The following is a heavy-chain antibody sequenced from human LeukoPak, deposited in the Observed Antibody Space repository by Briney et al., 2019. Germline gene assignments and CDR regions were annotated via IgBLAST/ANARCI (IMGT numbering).Heavy chain of an antibody. CDR3: ARVYYGGKAPSPGGH. CDR2: INPKSGDT. J-gene: IGHJ4*02. CDR1: VYTFTDYY. D-gene: IGHD4-23*01. V-gene: IGHV1-2*02. Sequence: ASVKVSCKASVYTFTDYYIHWVRQAPGQGREWMGWINPKSGDTNYEQKFQGRVTMTRDTSVSTAYMELSGLRSDDTAMYYCARVYYGGKAPSPGGHWGQGTLVTVSS.